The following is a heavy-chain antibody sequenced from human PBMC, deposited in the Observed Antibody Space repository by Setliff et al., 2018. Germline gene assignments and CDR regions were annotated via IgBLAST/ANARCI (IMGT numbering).Heavy chain of an antibody. D-gene: IGHD1-1*01. V-gene: IGHV3-21*01. CDR2: ITGSSTYI. Sequence: GGSLRLSCAASGFTFSNYGMNWVRQAPGKGLEWVSSITGSSTYIFYADSVRGRFTISRDNAKNSLYLQMNSLRAEDTAVYYCARDRVSNSSYYYGLDVWGQGTTVTVSS. CDR3: ARDRVSNSSYYYGLDV. CDR1: GFTFSNYG. J-gene: IGHJ6*02.